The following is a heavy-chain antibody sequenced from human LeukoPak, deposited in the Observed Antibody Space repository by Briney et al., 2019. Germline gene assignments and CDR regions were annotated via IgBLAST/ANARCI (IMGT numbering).Heavy chain of an antibody. V-gene: IGHV1-8*01. Sequence: ASVKVSCKASGYTFTSYDINWVRQATGQGLEWMGWMNPNSGNTGYAQKFQGRVTMTRNTSISTAYMELSSLRSEDTAVYYCARGNDILTGYPRYFQHWGQGTLVTVSS. J-gene: IGHJ1*01. CDR1: GYTFTSYD. CDR2: MNPNSGNT. D-gene: IGHD3-9*01. CDR3: ARGNDILTGYPRYFQH.